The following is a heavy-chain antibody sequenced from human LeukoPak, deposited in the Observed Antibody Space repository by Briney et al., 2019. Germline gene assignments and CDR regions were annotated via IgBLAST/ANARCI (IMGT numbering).Heavy chain of an antibody. J-gene: IGHJ3*02. CDR1: GYSISSDNY. CDR3: ARGQRWLQYDDAFDI. CDR2: IYHSGST. Sequence: KPSETLSLTCAVSGYSISSDNYWGWIRQPPGKGLEWIGSIYHSGSTYYNPSLESRVTISLDTSKNQFSLKLSSVTAADTAVYYCARGQRWLQYDDAFDIWGQGTMVIVSS. V-gene: IGHV4-38-2*01. D-gene: IGHD5-24*01.